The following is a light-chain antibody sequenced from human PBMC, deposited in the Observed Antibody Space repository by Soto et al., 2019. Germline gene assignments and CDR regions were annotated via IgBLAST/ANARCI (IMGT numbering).Light chain of an antibody. CDR3: FPSYRGARPWV. V-gene: IGLV7-46*01. Sequence: QAVVTQEPSLTVSPGGTVTLTCGSSTGAVTSGHYPYWFQQKPGQAPRTLIYDTSNKHSWTPARFSGSLLGGKAALTLSGARPGEGGEFFRFPSYRGARPWVFGGGTKPPVL. J-gene: IGLJ3*02. CDR1: TGAVTSGHY. CDR2: DTS.